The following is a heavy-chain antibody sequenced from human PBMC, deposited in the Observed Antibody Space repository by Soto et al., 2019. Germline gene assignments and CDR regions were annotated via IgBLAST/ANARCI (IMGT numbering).Heavy chain of an antibody. D-gene: IGHD6-19*01. J-gene: IGHJ6*02. CDR1: GFTFSNAW. Sequence: EVQLVESGGGLVKPGGSLRLSCAASGFTFSNAWMNWVRQAPGKGLEWVGRIKSKTDGGTTDYAAPVKGRFTISRDDSKNTLYLQMNSLKTEDTAVYYCTTAVAGHPYYYGMDVWGQGTTVTVSS. CDR3: TTAVAGHPYYYGMDV. CDR2: IKSKTDGGTT. V-gene: IGHV3-15*07.